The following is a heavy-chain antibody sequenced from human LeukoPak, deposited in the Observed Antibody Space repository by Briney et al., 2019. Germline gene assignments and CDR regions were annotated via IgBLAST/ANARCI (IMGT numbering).Heavy chain of an antibody. CDR1: GFTFSSYA. J-gene: IGHJ3*02. CDR3: ARDPIAAAGADAFEI. CDR2: ISYDGSNK. V-gene: IGHV3-30*04. D-gene: IGHD6-13*01. Sequence: GGSLRLSCAASGFTFSSYAMHWVRQAPGKGLEWVAVISYDGSNKYYADSVKGRFTISRDNSKNTLYLQMNSLRAEDTAVYYCARDPIAAAGADAFEIWGQGTMVTVSS.